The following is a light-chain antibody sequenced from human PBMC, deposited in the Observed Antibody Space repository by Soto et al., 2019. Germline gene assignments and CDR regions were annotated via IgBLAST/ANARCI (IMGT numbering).Light chain of an antibody. Sequence: QSVLTQPPSVSGAPGQRVTISCSGSSSNIGAGYDVNWYRQLTGTAPKLLIYGNSDRPSGVPDRFSGSKSGTSASLAITGLQAEDEADYFCQSYDRSLRTYVFGTATKLTVL. V-gene: IGLV1-40*01. CDR3: QSYDRSLRTYV. J-gene: IGLJ1*01. CDR2: GNS. CDR1: SSNIGAGYD.